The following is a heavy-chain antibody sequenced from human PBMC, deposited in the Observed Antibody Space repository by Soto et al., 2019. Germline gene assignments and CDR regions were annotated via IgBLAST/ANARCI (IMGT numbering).Heavy chain of an antibody. CDR3: ARGNYSSGWPIDH. D-gene: IGHD6-19*01. V-gene: IGHV4-59*01. J-gene: IGHJ4*02. Sequence: QVQLQESGPGLVKPSETLTLTCTVSGDSFSDYYWNWIRQVPGKGLEWIGFVFHSATTSYNPSLKTRVAISDDASKNQFSLRLLSVTAADTAIYYCARGNYSSGWPIDHWGQGILVTVSS. CDR1: GDSFSDYY. CDR2: VFHSATT.